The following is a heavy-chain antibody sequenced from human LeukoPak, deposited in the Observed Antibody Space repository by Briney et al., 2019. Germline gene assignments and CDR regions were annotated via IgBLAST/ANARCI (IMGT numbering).Heavy chain of an antibody. J-gene: IGHJ5*02. CDR1: GFTFTIYG. Sequence: ASVKVSCKASGFTFTIYGMSWVRQAPGQRLEWMGWISGFTGATNYAQKFQGRLSMTIDTSTNTTYMDLRTVTSDDTAIYYCARALPGAATAHNWFDPWGQGTLVTVSS. V-gene: IGHV1-18*01. CDR3: ARALPGAATAHNWFDP. CDR2: ISGFTGAT. D-gene: IGHD1-26*01.